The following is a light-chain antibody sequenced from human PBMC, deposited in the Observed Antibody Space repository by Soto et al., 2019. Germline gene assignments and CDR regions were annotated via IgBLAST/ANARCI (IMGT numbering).Light chain of an antibody. J-gene: IGLJ1*01. V-gene: IGLV2-14*01. CDR1: SSDVGGYNY. CDR2: DVS. Sequence: QSVLNQPASVSGSPGQSITISCTGTSSDVGGYNYVSWYQQHPGKAPKLMIYDVSNRPSGVSNRFSGSKSGNTASLTISGLQAEDEADYYCSSYTSSSTPHYVFGTGTKVTVL. CDR3: SSYTSSSTPHYV.